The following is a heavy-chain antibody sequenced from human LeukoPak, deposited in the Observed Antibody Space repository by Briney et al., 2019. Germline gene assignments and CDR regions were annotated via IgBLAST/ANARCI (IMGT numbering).Heavy chain of an antibody. Sequence: SETLSLTCTVSGGSIGSYYWSWIRQPPGKGLEWIGYIYYSGSTNYNPSLKSRVTISVDTSKNQFSLKLSSVTAADTAVYYCARLGDFWSGSAFDPWGQGTLVTVSS. CDR1: GGSIGSYY. J-gene: IGHJ5*02. D-gene: IGHD3-3*01. CDR3: ARLGDFWSGSAFDP. CDR2: IYYSGST. V-gene: IGHV4-59*08.